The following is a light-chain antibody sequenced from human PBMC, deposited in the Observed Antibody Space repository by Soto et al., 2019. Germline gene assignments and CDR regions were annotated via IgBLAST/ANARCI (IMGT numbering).Light chain of an antibody. CDR2: GAS. CDR3: QQYVNSTWT. J-gene: IGKJ1*01. CDR1: QSISSSY. V-gene: IGKV3-20*01. Sequence: ESVLTQSPGTLSLSPGERATLSCRASQSISSSYLAWYQQKPGQAPRLLIYGASSRATGIPDRFSGSGSGTDFTLTISRLEPEDFAVYYCQQYVNSTWTFGQGTKVEIK.